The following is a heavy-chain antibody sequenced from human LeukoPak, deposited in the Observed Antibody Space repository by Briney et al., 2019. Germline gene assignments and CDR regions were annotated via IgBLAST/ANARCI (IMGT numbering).Heavy chain of an antibody. Sequence: PGGSLRLSCAASGFTVSSNYMSWVRKAPGKGLEWVSVIYSGGSTYYADSVKGRFTISRDNSKNTLYLQMNSLRAEDTAIYYCAKEDCSSTSCPMDVWGQGTTVTVSS. CDR2: IYSGGST. CDR1: GFTVSSNY. V-gene: IGHV3-53*01. J-gene: IGHJ6*02. D-gene: IGHD2-2*01. CDR3: AKEDCSSTSCPMDV.